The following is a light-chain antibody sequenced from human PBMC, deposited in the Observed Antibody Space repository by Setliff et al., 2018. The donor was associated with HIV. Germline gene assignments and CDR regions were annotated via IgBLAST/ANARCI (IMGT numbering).Light chain of an antibody. CDR2: ENN. CDR3: GAWDSSLSVFV. CDR1: SSNIGNNY. V-gene: IGLV1-51*02. J-gene: IGLJ1*01. Sequence: QSALTQPPSVSAAPGQKVTISCSGSSSNIGNNYVSWSQQLPGTAPKFLIYENNKRPSGIPGRFSGSKSGTAATLDITGLQTGDEADYFCGAWDSSLSVFVFGTGTKSPS.